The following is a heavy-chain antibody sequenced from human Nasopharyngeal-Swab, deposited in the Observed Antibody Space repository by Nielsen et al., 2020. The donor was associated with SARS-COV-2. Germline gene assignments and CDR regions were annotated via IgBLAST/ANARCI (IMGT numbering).Heavy chain of an antibody. CDR2: ISGSGGST. Sequence: GGSLRLSCAASGFTFSSYAMSWVRQAPGKGLEWVSAISGSGGSTYYADSVKGRFTISRDNSKNTLYLQMDSLRAEDTAVYYCARASSFYSNYFGYWGQGTLVTVSS. CDR1: GFTFSSYA. CDR3: ARASSFYSNYFGY. V-gene: IGHV3-23*01. D-gene: IGHD4-11*01. J-gene: IGHJ4*02.